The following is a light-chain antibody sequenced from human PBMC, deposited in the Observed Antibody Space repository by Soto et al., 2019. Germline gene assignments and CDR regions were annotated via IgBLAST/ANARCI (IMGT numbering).Light chain of an antibody. V-gene: IGLV6-57*02. CDR2: EDN. Sequence: NFMLTQPHSVSESPGKTVTISCTGSSGSIASNYVQWFQQRPGSAPTTVIYEDNKRPSGVPDRFSGSIDSSSNSASLTTSGLKTEDEADYYCQYYGDNLQVFGGGTKLTVL. CDR1: SGSIASNY. CDR3: QYYGDNLQV. J-gene: IGLJ3*02.